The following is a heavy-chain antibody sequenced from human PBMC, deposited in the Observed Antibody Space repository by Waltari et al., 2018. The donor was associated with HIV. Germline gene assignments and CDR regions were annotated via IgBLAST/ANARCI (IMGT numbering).Heavy chain of an antibody. D-gene: IGHD3-10*01. V-gene: IGHV3-15*01. Sequence: EVQLVESGGDLLKPGGCLRLSCAASGLTLNSVWLSWVRQAPGKGLELGGRIKTKVDGGATDYAEAGKGRFTISRDDSKNTVYLQMNSLKIEYTAVYYCTSEEDYGSGSHFDYWGQGTLVTVSS. J-gene: IGHJ4*02. CDR1: GLTLNSVW. CDR2: IKTKVDGGAT. CDR3: TSEEDYGSGSHFDY.